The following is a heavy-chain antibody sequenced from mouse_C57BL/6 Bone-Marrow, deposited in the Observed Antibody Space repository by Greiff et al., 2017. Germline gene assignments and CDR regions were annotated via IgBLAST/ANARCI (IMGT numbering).Heavy chain of an antibody. Sequence: QVQLQQPGAELVRPGYSVKLSCKASGYTFTSYWMEWVKQRPGQGLEWIGNIYPSDSETHYNQKFKDKATLTVDKSSSTAYMQLSSLTSEDYAFYYCTITSITTVAYAMDYWGQGSSVTDSS. J-gene: IGHJ4*01. V-gene: IGHV1-61*01. D-gene: IGHD1-1*01. CDR1: GYTFTSYW. CDR2: IYPSDSET. CDR3: TITSITTVAYAMDY.